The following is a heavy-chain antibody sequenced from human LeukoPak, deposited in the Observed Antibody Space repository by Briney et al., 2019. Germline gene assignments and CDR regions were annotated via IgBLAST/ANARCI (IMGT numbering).Heavy chain of an antibody. J-gene: IGHJ4*02. CDR2: IGAYNGDT. D-gene: IGHD2-15*01. CDR1: GYTFTSFG. V-gene: IGHV1-18*04. CDR3: TRDHCRGDNCPSFDY. Sequence: ASVKVSCKPSGYTFTSFGISWVRQAPGQGLEWMGWIGAYNGDTNYAQKFQGRVTMTTDTSTSTGYRDLRSLRSDDTAVYYCTRDHCRGDNCPSFDYWGQGTLVTVSS.